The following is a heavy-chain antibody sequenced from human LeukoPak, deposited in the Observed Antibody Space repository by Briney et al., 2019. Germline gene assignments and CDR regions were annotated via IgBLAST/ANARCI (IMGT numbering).Heavy chain of an antibody. V-gene: IGHV3-21*01. J-gene: IGHJ4*02. CDR1: GFTFSSYS. CDR3: ARDSLDTSLIAAAADY. Sequence: GGSLRLSCAASGFTFSSYSMNWVRQAPGKGLEWVSSISSSSSYIYYADSVKGRFTISRDNAKNSLYLQMNSLRAEDTAVYYCARDSLDTSLIAAAADYWDQGTLVTVSS. CDR2: ISSSSSYI. D-gene: IGHD6-13*01.